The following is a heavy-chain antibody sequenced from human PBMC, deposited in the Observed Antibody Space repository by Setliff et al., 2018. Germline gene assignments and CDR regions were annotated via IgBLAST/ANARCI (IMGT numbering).Heavy chain of an antibody. V-gene: IGHV3-21*04. D-gene: IGHD3-22*01. CDR3: ARADSDSYYPYYFDF. CDR1: GFSFRTFS. J-gene: IGHJ4*02. Sequence: GGSLRLSCAASGFSFRTFSMHWVRQAPGKGLEWVSSISPDSIHIYYADSVKGRFTVSRDSSQNKIHLQMDSLRAEDTGKYFCARADSDSYYPYYFDFWGQGVLVTVSS. CDR2: ISPDSIHI.